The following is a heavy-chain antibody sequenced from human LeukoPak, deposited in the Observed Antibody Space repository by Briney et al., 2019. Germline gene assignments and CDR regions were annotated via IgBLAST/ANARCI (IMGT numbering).Heavy chain of an antibody. J-gene: IGHJ4*02. CDR2: IRSKAYGGTT. V-gene: IGHV3-49*04. D-gene: IGHD2-15*01. CDR3: TRDGVVAATLSAY. CDR1: GFTLGDYV. Sequence: GGSLRLSCSASGFTLGDYVMSWVRQAPGKGLEWVGFIRSKAYGGTTEYAASAKGRFTISRDDSKSIAYLQMNSLKTEDTAVYYCTRDGVVAATLSAYWGQGTLVTVSS.